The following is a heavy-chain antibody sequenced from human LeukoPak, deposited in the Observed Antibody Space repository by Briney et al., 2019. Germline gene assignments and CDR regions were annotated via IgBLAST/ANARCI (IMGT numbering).Heavy chain of an antibody. CDR3: ARDRDFDWLSNFDAFDI. D-gene: IGHD3-9*01. V-gene: IGHV3-21*01. Sequence: GGSLRLSCAASGFTFSSYSMNWVRQAPGKGLEWVSSISSSSSYIYYADSVKGRFTISRDNAKNSLYLQMNSLRAEDTAVYYCARDRDFDWLSNFDAFDIWGQGTMVTVSS. CDR1: GFTFSSYS. CDR2: ISSSSSYI. J-gene: IGHJ3*02.